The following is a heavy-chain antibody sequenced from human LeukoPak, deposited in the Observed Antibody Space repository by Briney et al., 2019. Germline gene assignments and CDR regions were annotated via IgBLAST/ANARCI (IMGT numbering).Heavy chain of an antibody. D-gene: IGHD6-6*01. CDR1: GYTFTGYY. V-gene: IGHV1-2*02. CDR2: INPNSGGT. J-gene: IGHJ4*02. Sequence: GASVKVSCKASGYTFTGYYIHWVRQAPGQGLEWMGWINPNSGGTNYAQKFQGRVTMTRDTSISTAYMELSRLRSDDTAVYYCARDSGLLSSSSDWGQGTLVTVSS. CDR3: ARDSGLLSSSSD.